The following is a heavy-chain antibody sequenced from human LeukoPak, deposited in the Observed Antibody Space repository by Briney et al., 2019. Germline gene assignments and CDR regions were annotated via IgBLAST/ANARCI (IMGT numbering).Heavy chain of an antibody. J-gene: IGHJ6*03. CDR3: AGSYYDILTGSKSGFYMDV. CDR1: GGSISSGSYY. CDR2: IYTSGST. V-gene: IGHV4-61*02. D-gene: IGHD3-9*01. Sequence: PSETLSLTCTVSGGSISSGSYYWSWIRQPAGKGLEWIGRIYTSGSTNYNPSLKSRVTISVDTSKNQFSLKLSSVTAADTAVYYCAGSYYDILTGSKSGFYMDVWGKGTTVTISS.